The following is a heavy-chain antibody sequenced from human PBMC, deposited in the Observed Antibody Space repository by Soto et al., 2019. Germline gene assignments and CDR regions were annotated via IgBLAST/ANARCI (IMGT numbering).Heavy chain of an antibody. CDR3: ARDSGELS. CDR1: GGTFSSYT. V-gene: IGHV1-69*12. J-gene: IGHJ5*02. D-gene: IGHD2-15*01. Sequence: QVQLVQSGAEVKKPGSSVKVSCKASGGTFSSYTISWVRQAPGQGLEWMGGIIPIYGTANYAQEFQGRLTITADESTTTTYMELSTLRSEDTAVYYCARDSGELSWGQGTLVTVSS. CDR2: IIPIYGTA.